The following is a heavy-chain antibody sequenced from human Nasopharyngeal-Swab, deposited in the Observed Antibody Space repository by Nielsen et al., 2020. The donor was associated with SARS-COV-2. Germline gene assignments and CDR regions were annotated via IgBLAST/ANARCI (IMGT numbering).Heavy chain of an antibody. CDR3: ARGLRGVTTYYYYYYMDV. V-gene: IGHV4-61*02. J-gene: IGHJ6*03. D-gene: IGHD4-17*01. CDR2: IYTSGST. CDR1: GGSISSGSYY. Sequence: TLSLTCTVSGGSISSGSYYWSWIRQPAGKGLEWIGRIYTSGSTNYNPSLKSRFTISVDTSKNQFSLKLSSVTAADTAVYYCARGLRGVTTYYYYYYMDVWGKGTTVTVSS.